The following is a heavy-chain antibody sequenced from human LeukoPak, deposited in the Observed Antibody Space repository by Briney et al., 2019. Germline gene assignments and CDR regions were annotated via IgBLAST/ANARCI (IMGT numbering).Heavy chain of an antibody. CDR2: ISSSSSYI. V-gene: IGHV3-21*01. CDR3: ARAVNPPAYFVFMDV. J-gene: IGHJ6*04. CDR1: GFTFSSYS. Sequence: GGSLRLSCAASGFTFSSYSMNWVRQAPGKGLEWVSSISSSSSYIYYADSVKGRFTISRDNAKNSLCLQTNSLRAEDTAVYYCARAVNPPAYFVFMDVWGKGTTVTVSS. D-gene: IGHD2/OR15-2a*01.